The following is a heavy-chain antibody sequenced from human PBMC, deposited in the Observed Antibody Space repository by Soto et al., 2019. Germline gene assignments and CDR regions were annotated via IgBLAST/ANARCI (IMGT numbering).Heavy chain of an antibody. V-gene: IGHV3-23*01. CDR3: ATLRFCTSSSCYGREGGY. CDR1: GFTFSSYA. D-gene: IGHD2-2*01. Sequence: EVQLLESGGGLVQPGGSLRLSCAASGFTFSSYAMSWVRQVPGQGLAWVSAISGTGANTYYADSVKGRFTISRDYSKHTLYLQMNSLRADDAAVSYCATLRFCTSSSCYGREGGYWGQGTLVTVSS. CDR2: ISGTGANT. J-gene: IGHJ4*02.